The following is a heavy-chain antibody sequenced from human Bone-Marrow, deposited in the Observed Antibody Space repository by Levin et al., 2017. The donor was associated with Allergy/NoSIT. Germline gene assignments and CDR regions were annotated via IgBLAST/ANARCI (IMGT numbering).Heavy chain of an antibody. CDR3: TRDNRMPVGGTGWFDP. CDR1: GYVFATHY. Sequence: RASVKVSCKTSGYVFATHYMHWVRQAPRQGLEWMGLIDPSGGATTYAQNFQGRVTVTRDASTATVYLELTNLTSEDTGIYYCTRDNRMPVGGTGWFDPWGQGTLVTVFS. D-gene: IGHD4-23*01. V-gene: IGHV1-46*03. CDR2: IDPSGGAT. J-gene: IGHJ5*02.